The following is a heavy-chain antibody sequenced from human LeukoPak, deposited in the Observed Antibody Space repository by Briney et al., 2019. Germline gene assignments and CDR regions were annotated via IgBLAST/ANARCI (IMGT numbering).Heavy chain of an antibody. CDR2: INPNSGGT. J-gene: IGHJ6*03. V-gene: IGHV1-2*02. Sequence: ASVKVSCKASGYSFNSYGITWVRQAPGQGLEWMGWINPNSGGTNYAQKFQGRVTMTRDTSISTAYMELSRLRSDDTAVYYCARQQWLVLWGYYYYMDVWGKGTTVTVSS. CDR3: ARQQWLVLWGYYYYMDV. CDR1: GYSFNSYG. D-gene: IGHD6-19*01.